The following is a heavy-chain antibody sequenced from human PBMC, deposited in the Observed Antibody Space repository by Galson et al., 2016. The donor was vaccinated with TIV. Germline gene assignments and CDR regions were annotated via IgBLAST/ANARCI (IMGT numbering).Heavy chain of an antibody. D-gene: IGHD3-16*02. CDR2: ISYDGGSK. CDR1: GFTFSGYA. J-gene: IGHJ4*02. CDR3: FIGRYSDS. Sequence: SLRLSCAASGFTFSGYALHWVRQAPGKGLEWVAVISYDGGSKYSADSVKGRFTISRDNSKNTVYLQMNSLRAEDTAVYYCFIGRYSDSWGQGTLVTVSS. V-gene: IGHV3-30-3*01.